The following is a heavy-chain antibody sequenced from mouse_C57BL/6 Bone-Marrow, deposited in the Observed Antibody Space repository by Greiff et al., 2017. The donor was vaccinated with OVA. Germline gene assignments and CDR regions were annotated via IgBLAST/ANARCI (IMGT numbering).Heavy chain of an antibody. CDR3: ARRDGYYDYAMDY. CDR1: GFTFSDYY. V-gene: IGHV5-12*01. J-gene: IGHJ4*01. CDR2: ISNGGGST. D-gene: IGHD2-3*01. Sequence: EVKVVESGGGLVQPGGSLKLSCAASGFTFSDYYMYWVRQTPEKRLERVAYISNGGGSTYYPDTVKGRFTISRDNAKNTLYLQMSRLKSEDTAMYDCARRDGYYDYAMDYWGQGTSVTVSS.